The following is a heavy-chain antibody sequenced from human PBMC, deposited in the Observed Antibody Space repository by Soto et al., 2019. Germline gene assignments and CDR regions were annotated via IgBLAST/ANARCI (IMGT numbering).Heavy chain of an antibody. CDR2: INHSGST. CDR3: ARGRSITIFGNWFDP. D-gene: IGHD3-3*01. CDR1: GGSFSGYY. Sequence: QVQLQQWGAGLLKPSETLSLTCAVYGGSFSGYYWSWIRQPPGKGLEWIGEINHSGSTNYNPSLKRPVTISGDTSKNQFSLKLSSVTAADTAVYYCARGRSITIFGNWFDPWGQGTLVTVSS. V-gene: IGHV4-34*01. J-gene: IGHJ5*02.